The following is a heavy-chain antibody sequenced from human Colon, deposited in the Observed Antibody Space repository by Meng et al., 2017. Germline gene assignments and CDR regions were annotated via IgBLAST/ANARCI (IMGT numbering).Heavy chain of an antibody. CDR3: AYSGSYYPDY. J-gene: IGHJ4*02. CDR1: GGSFSGYY. Sequence: SETLSLTCAVYGGSFSGYYWSWIRQPPGKGLEWTGEINHSGSTNYNPSLKSRVTISADTSKNQLSLKLSSVTAADTALYYCAYSGSYYPDYWGQGTLVTVSS. CDR2: INHSGST. V-gene: IGHV4-34*01. D-gene: IGHD1-26*01.